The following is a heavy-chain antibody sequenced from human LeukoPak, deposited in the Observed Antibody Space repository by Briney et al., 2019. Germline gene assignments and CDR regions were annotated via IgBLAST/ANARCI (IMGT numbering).Heavy chain of an antibody. J-gene: IGHJ1*01. CDR3: AREVYCSSTSCYTGYFQH. V-gene: IGHV3-7*01. CDR2: IEQDGSEK. Sequence: GGSLRLSCAASGFTFSSYWMSWVRQAPGMGLEWVANIEQDGSEKYYVDSVKGRFTISRDNAKNSLYLQMNSLRAEDTAVYYCAREVYCSSTSCYTGYFQHWGQGTLVTVSS. CDR1: GFTFSSYW. D-gene: IGHD2-2*02.